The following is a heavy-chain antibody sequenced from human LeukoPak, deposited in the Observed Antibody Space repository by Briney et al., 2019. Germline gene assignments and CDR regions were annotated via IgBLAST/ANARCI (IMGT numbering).Heavy chain of an antibody. D-gene: IGHD5-24*01. Sequence: GASVKVSCKASGYTFTSYDINWVRQATGQGLEWMGWMNPNSGNTGYAQKFQGRVTITRDMSTSTAYMELSSLRSEDTAVYYCAAVSMATIKVFDYWGQGTLVTVSS. CDR3: AAVSMATIKVFDY. CDR2: MNPNSGNT. V-gene: IGHV1-8*01. CDR1: GYTFTSYD. J-gene: IGHJ4*02.